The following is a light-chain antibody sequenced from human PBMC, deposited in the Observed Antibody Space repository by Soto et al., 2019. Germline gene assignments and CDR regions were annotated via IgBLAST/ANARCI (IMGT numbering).Light chain of an antibody. CDR2: DAS. Sequence: EIVLTHSPATLSLSPGERATLSCRASQSVSSYLAWYQQKPGQAPRLLIYDASNRATGIPARFSGSGSGIDFTLTISSLQGEDVAVYYCQQYYSTPWTFGQGTKVDIK. V-gene: IGKV3-11*01. J-gene: IGKJ1*01. CDR1: QSVSSY. CDR3: QQYYSTPWT.